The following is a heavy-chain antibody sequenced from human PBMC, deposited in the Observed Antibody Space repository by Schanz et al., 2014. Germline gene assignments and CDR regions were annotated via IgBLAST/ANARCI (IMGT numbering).Heavy chain of an antibody. Sequence: EVQLVESGGDLVQPGGSLRLSCAASGFTFSSYSMNWVRQTPGKGLEWVSYISTRSITTYYPASLKGRFTISRDDAKNPLYLQMNSLTDEDTAGYYCARGEFGRLFPTWFDPWGQGTLVTVSS. CDR3: ARGEFGRLFPTWFDP. CDR1: GFTFSSYS. D-gene: IGHD3-10*01. J-gene: IGHJ5*02. CDR2: ISTRSITT. V-gene: IGHV3-48*02.